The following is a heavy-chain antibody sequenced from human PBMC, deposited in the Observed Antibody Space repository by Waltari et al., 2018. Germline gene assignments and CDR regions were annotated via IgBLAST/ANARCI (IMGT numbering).Heavy chain of an antibody. Sequence: QLQLQESGPGLVEPSGTLSLRCAVSGDSVTSTNWWSWVRQSPQRGLEWIGQVLSTGKTNYSPSFASRVTMSLDASNNQFSLRVTSATAADTAVYYCARDRGRGLYLDAWGPGTLVTVSP. CDR3: ARDRGRGLYLDA. CDR1: GDSVTSTNW. CDR2: VLSTGKT. D-gene: IGHD2-15*01. J-gene: IGHJ5*02. V-gene: IGHV4-4*02.